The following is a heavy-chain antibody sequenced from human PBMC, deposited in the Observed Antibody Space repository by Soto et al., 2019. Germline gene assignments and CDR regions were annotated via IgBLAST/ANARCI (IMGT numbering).Heavy chain of an antibody. CDR3: ARDKAIVVVVERGYYYYGMDV. Sequence: GWSLRLSCAASGFTFSSYAMHWVRQAPGKGLEWVAVISYDGSNKYYADSVKGRFTISRDNSKNTLYLQMNSLRAEDTAVYYCARDKAIVVVVERGYYYYGMDVWGQGTTVTASS. V-gene: IGHV3-30-3*01. J-gene: IGHJ6*02. CDR1: GFTFSSYA. D-gene: IGHD2-15*01. CDR2: ISYDGSNK.